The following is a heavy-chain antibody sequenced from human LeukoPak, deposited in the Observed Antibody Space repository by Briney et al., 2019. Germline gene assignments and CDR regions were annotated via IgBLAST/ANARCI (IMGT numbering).Heavy chain of an antibody. Sequence: GEPLRISCKRSGYSFTTYWISWVRQMPGKGLEWMGRIDPSDSYTNYSQSFQGHVTISADKSISTAYLQWSSLKASDTAMYYCARHLRVNYYGSGSYAAPNSWGQGTLVTVSS. J-gene: IGHJ4*02. CDR1: GYSFTTYW. V-gene: IGHV5-10-1*01. CDR3: ARHLRVNYYGSGSYAAPNS. D-gene: IGHD3-10*01. CDR2: IDPSDSYT.